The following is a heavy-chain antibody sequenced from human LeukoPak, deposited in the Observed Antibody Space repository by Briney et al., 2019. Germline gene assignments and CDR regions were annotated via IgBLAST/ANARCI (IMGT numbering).Heavy chain of an antibody. CDR3: ARGVYLLDP. D-gene: IGHD2-8*01. V-gene: IGHV4-61*02. CDR1: GGSISSGSYY. Sequence: PSETLSLTCTVSGGSISSGSYYWSWIRQPAGKGLEWIGRIYTSGSTNYNPSLKSRVTISVDTSKNQFSLKLSSVTAADTAVYYCARGVYLLDPWGQGTLVTVSS. CDR2: IYTSGST. J-gene: IGHJ5*02.